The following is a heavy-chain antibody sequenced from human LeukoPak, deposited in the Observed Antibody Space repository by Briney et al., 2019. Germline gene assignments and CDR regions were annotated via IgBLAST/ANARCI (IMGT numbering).Heavy chain of an antibody. CDR2: IYYSGST. CDR1: GGSISSSSYY. CDR3: ARRRHGDYFAY. Sequence: PSETLSLTCTVSGGSISSSSYYWGWIRQPPGKGLEWIGSIYYSGSTYYNPSLKSRVTISVDTSKNQFSLKLSSVTAADTAVYYCARRRHGDYFAYWGQGTLVTVSS. J-gene: IGHJ4*02. V-gene: IGHV4-39*01. D-gene: IGHD4-17*01.